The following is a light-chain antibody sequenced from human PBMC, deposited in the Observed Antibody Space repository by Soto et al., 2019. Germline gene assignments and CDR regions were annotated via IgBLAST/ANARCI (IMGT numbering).Light chain of an antibody. V-gene: IGKV3-20*01. Sequence: IALTRSPGALSLSPGERATVSFVASQSVSSNYVGWYQHKPGQAPRLLIYAASTRATGVSDRFSVSGSGTDFTLTVHRLEPEDFAVYYCQQYGTLPLTFGGGTKVDIK. CDR3: QQYGTLPLT. J-gene: IGKJ4*01. CDR2: AAS. CDR1: QSVSSNY.